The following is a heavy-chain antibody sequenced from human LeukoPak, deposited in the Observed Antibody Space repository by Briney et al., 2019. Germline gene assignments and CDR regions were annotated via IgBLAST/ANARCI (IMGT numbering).Heavy chain of an antibody. CDR2: VNPNSGGT. D-gene: IGHD3-9*01. CDR1: GYTFTGYY. Sequence: GASVKVSCKASGYTFTGYYMHWVRQAPGQGLEWMGWVNPNSGGTNYAQKFQGRVTMTRDTSISTAYMELSRLRSDDTAVYYCAREGYDILTGSPYFDYWGQGTLVTVSS. J-gene: IGHJ4*02. V-gene: IGHV1-2*02. CDR3: AREGYDILTGSPYFDY.